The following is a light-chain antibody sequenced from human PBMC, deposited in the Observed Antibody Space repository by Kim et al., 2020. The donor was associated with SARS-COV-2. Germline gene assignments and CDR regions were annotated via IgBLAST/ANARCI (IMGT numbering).Light chain of an antibody. V-gene: IGLV4-69*01. CDR1: SGHSSYA. CDR2: VNSDGSH. J-gene: IGLJ2*01. Sequence: QPVLTQSPSASASLGASVKLTCTLSSGHSSYAIAWHQQHPEKGPRYLMKVNSDGSHSKGDGIPDRFSGSSSGAERYLTISSLQSEDEADYYCQTWGTGMVFGGGTQLTVL. CDR3: QTWGTGMV.